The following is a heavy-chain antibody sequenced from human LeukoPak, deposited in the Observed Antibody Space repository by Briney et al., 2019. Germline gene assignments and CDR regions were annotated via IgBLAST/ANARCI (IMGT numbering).Heavy chain of an antibody. V-gene: IGHV1-46*01. Sequence: ASVKVSCTASGYTFTSYYMHWVRQAPGQGLEWMGIINPSGGSTSYAQKFQGRVTMTRDTSTSTVYMELSSLRSEDTAVYYCATLAVAGPSNDYWGQGTLVTVSS. CDR1: GYTFTSYY. D-gene: IGHD6-19*01. CDR3: ATLAVAGPSNDY. CDR2: INPSGGST. J-gene: IGHJ4*02.